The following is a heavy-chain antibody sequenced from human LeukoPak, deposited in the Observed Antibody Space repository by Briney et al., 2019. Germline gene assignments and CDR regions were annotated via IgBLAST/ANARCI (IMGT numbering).Heavy chain of an antibody. D-gene: IGHD5-18*01. Sequence: GGSLRLSCAASGFTFDDYAMHWVRQAPGKGLEWVSGISWNSGSIGYADSVKGRFTISRDNAKNSLYLQMNSLRAEDTAVYYCARHPRGRYSYGDYWGQGTLVTVSS. CDR1: GFTFDDYA. CDR3: ARHPRGRYSYGDY. CDR2: ISWNSGSI. V-gene: IGHV3-9*01. J-gene: IGHJ4*02.